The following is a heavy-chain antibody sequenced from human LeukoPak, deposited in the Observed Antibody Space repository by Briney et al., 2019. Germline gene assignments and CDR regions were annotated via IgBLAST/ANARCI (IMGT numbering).Heavy chain of an antibody. Sequence: PSETLSLTCAVSGESFSGYYWSWIRQSPGKGLEWIGEVHHSGSTDYNPSLKSRVTISVDTSKNQFSLKLSSVTAADTAVYYCATAGALYGDYERIDYWGQGTLVTVSS. J-gene: IGHJ4*02. D-gene: IGHD4-17*01. CDR2: VHHSGST. CDR1: GESFSGYY. CDR3: ATAGALYGDYERIDY. V-gene: IGHV4-34*01.